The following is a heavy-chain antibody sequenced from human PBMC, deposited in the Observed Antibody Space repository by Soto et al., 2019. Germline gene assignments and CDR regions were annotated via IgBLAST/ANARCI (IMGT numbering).Heavy chain of an antibody. J-gene: IGHJ4*02. CDR2: IYYSGST. Sequence: SETLSLTCTFSGGSISSGGYYWSWIRQHPGKGLEWIGYIYYSGSTYYNPSLESRVTISVDTSKNQFSLKLSSVTAADTAVYYCARGGYYDSSGYYGYWGQGTLVTVSS. V-gene: IGHV4-31*03. D-gene: IGHD3-22*01. CDR1: GGSISSGGYY. CDR3: ARGGYYDSSGYYGY.